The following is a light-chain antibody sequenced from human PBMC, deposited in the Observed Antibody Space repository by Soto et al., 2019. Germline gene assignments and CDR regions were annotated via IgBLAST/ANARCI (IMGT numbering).Light chain of an antibody. CDR2: SAS. CDR1: QSVSSSN. J-gene: IGKJ4*01. CDR3: QRYRGSSPVT. V-gene: IGKV3-20*01. Sequence: EVVLTQSPGTLSLSPGERATLSCRASQSVSSSNLAWYQHKPGQAPKLIVYSASRRATGIPDRFSGSGSGTDFTLSISRLEPEDFALYYCQRYRGSSPVTFGGGTKVDIK.